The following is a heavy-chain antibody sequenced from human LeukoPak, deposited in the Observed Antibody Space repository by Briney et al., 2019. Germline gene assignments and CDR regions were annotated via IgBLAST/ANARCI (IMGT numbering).Heavy chain of an antibody. CDR2: IYYSGST. D-gene: IGHD2-15*01. CDR1: GGSISSYY. Sequence: SETLSLTCTVSGGSISSYYWSWIRQPPGKGLEWIGYIYYSGSTNYNPSLKSRVTISVDTSKKQFSLKLSSVTAADTAVYYCARVVRSFTADAFDIWGQGTMVTVSS. V-gene: IGHV4-59*08. CDR3: ARVVRSFTADAFDI. J-gene: IGHJ3*02.